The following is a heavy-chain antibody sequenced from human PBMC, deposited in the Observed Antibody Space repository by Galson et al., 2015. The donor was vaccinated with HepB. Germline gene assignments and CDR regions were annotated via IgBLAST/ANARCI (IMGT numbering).Heavy chain of an antibody. V-gene: IGHV3-23*01. D-gene: IGHD1-26*01. J-gene: IGHJ4*02. CDR1: GFTFSSYA. CDR2: ISGSGGST. Sequence: SLRLSCAASGFTFSSYAMSWVRQAPGKGLEWVSAISGSGGSTYYADSVKGRFTISRDNSKNTLYLQMNSLRAEDTAVYYCAKVLGGWELPDAGFDYWGQGTLVTVSS. CDR3: AKVLGGWELPDAGFDY.